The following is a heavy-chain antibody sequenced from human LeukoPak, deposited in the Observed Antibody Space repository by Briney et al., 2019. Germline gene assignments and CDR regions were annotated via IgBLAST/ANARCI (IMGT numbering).Heavy chain of an antibody. D-gene: IGHD6-6*01. CDR3: AKGFSRSRIYYFDY. V-gene: IGHV3-23*01. Sequence: GGSLRLSCAASGFTFSSYAMSWVRQAPGEGLEWVSAISGSGGSTYYADSVKGRFTISRDNSKNTLYLQMNSLRAEDTAVYYCAKGFSRSRIYYFDYWGQGTLVTVSS. J-gene: IGHJ4*02. CDR2: ISGSGGST. CDR1: GFTFSSYA.